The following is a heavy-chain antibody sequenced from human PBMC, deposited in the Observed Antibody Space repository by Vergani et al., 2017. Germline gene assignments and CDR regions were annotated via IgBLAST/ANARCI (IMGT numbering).Heavy chain of an antibody. J-gene: IGHJ6*03. V-gene: IGHV4-39*01. CDR1: GGSISSRSYY. CDR2: IYYSWST. D-gene: IGHD6-6*01. Sequence: QLQLQESGPGLVKPSETLSLTCTVSGGSISSRSYYWGWIRQPPGKGLEWIGSIYYSWSTYYTPSLKSRVTISVDTSKNQFSLKLSSVTAADTAVYYCARHSSSLSTRYYYYYMDVWGKGTTVTVSS. CDR3: ARHSSSLSTRYYYYYMDV.